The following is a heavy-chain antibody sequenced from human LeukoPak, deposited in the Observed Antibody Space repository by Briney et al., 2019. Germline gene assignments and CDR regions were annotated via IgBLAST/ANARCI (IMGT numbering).Heavy chain of an antibody. J-gene: IGHJ4*02. Sequence: PGGSLRLXCAASGFTFSTYSMSWVRQAPGKGLEWVSYISSGGSTIYYADSVKGRFTISRDNAKNSLYLQMNSLRAEDTAVYYCARDYYGDYWGQGTLVTVSS. CDR3: ARDYYGDY. CDR2: ISSGGSTI. CDR1: GFTFSTYS. V-gene: IGHV3-48*01. D-gene: IGHD3-22*01.